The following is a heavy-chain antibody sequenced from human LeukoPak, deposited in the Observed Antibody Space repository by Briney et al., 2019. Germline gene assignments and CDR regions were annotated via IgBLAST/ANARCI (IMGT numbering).Heavy chain of an antibody. Sequence: SETLSLTCTVSGGSISSSSYYWGWIRQPPGKGLEWIGRIYYSGSTYYNPFLKSRVTISVDTSKNQFSLKLSSVTAADTAVYYCAREDRWANGGSYIDYWGQGTLVTVSS. CDR2: IYYSGST. CDR1: GGSISSSSYY. CDR3: AREDRWANGGSYIDY. J-gene: IGHJ4*02. V-gene: IGHV4-39*07. D-gene: IGHD3-16*01.